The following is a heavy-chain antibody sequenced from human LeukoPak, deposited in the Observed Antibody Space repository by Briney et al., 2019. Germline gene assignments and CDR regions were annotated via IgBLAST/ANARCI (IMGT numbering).Heavy chain of an antibody. J-gene: IGHJ5*02. CDR3: ARDTWFDP. CDR1: GGSFSGYY. Sequence: ETLSLTCAVYGGSFSGYYWSWIRQPPGKGLEWVSSISSSSSYIYYADSVKGRFTISRDNAKNSLYLQMNSLRAEDTAVYYCARDTWFDPWGQGTLVTVSS. V-gene: IGHV3-21*01. CDR2: ISSSSSYI.